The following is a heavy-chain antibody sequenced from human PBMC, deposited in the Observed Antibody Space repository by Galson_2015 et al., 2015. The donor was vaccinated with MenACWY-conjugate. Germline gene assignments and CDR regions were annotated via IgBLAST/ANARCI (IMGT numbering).Heavy chain of an antibody. CDR2: MYYSGSA. Sequence: LSLTCTVSGGSINSYYWSWIRPPPGTGLAWIGYMYYSGSANYNPSLKSRVTISVDTSKNQFSLTMTSVTAADTAVYYCARGVNLASMAGYWGQGTLVTVSS. D-gene: IGHD3-3*02. CDR1: GGSINSYY. J-gene: IGHJ4*02. CDR3: ARGVNLASMAGY. V-gene: IGHV4-59*01.